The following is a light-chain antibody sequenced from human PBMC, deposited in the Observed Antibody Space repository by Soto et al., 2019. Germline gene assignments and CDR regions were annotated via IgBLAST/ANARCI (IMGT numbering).Light chain of an antibody. CDR3: QQYYSSPPT. V-gene: IGKV1-8*01. CDR2: AAS. CDR1: QGISTY. Sequence: AIRMTQSPSSFSASTGDRVTITCRASQGISTYLAWYQQKPGKAPRFLIYAASNLKSGVPSRFSGRGSGTDFTLTISDLQSEDFATYYCQQYYSSPPTFGGGTNVEVK. J-gene: IGKJ4*01.